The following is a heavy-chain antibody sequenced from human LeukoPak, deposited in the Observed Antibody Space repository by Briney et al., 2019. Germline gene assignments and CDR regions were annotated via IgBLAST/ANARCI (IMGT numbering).Heavy chain of an antibody. CDR1: GFTFSSYA. V-gene: IGHV3-23*01. Sequence: PGGSLRLSCVASGFTFSSYAMNWVRQAPGKGLEWVSAISGSGGSTYNADSVKGRFIISRDNSKNTLYLQMNSLRAEDTALYYCAISKSRVAAAGTQLDYWGQGTLVTVSS. CDR3: AISKSRVAAAGTQLDY. D-gene: IGHD6-13*01. J-gene: IGHJ4*02. CDR2: ISGSGGST.